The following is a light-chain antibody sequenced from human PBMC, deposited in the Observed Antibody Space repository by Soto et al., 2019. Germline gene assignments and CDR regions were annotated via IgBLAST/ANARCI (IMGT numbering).Light chain of an antibody. Sequence: QSALTQPASVSGSPEQSITISCTRTSNVVGRYNLVSWYQQHPGKATKVMIYEATKRPSGVSNRFSGSKSGNTSYLTISGPQAEDEAEYYCCAYAGSGTVVFGGGTKETVL. CDR2: EAT. CDR3: CAYAGSGTVV. J-gene: IGLJ3*02. CDR1: SNVVGRYNL. V-gene: IGLV2-23*01.